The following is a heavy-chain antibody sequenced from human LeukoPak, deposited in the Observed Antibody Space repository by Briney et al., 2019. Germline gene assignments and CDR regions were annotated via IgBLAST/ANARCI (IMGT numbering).Heavy chain of an antibody. J-gene: IGHJ4*02. D-gene: IGHD1-26*01. CDR2: ISSNSRTI. CDR1: GFTFDNYA. Sequence: GGSLRLSCAASGFTFDNYAMHWVRQAPGKGLEWVSDISSNSRTIDYADSVKGRFTISRDNAKNSLYLQMNSLRAEDMAVYYCARAYSGSYFDYWGQGTLVTVSS. CDR3: ARAYSGSYFDY. V-gene: IGHV3-48*04.